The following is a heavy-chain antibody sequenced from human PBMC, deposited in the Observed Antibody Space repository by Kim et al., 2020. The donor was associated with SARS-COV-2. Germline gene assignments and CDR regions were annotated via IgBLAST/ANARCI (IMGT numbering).Heavy chain of an antibody. CDR1: GFTFSTYW. J-gene: IGHJ5*01. CDR3: ARHYINNWPDS. Sequence: GGSLRLSCAASGFTFSTYWMHWVRQPPGKGLVWVSRISGDGSITSYADSVKGRFTISRDNAENTVYLQMNTLRAEDTAVYFCARHYINNWPDSWGQGTLVTVSS. D-gene: IGHD3-10*01. CDR2: ISGDGSIT. V-gene: IGHV3-74*01.